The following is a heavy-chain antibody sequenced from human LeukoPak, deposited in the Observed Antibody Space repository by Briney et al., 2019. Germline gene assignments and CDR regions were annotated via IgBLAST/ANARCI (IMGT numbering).Heavy chain of an antibody. V-gene: IGHV3-30*04. CDR3: ARGADY. CDR1: GFTFSSYA. CDR2: ISYDGSNK. J-gene: IGHJ4*02. Sequence: GGSLRLSCAASGFTFSSYAMHWVRQAPGKGLEWVAVISYDGSNKYYADSVKGRFTISRDNSKDTLYLQMNSLRAEDTAVYYCARGADYWGQGTLVTVSS.